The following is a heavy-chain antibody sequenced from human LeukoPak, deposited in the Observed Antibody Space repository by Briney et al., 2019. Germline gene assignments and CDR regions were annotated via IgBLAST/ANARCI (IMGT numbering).Heavy chain of an antibody. Sequence: GGSLRLSCAASGFTFSDYYMSWIRQAPGKGRVWVSYISSSGSTIYYADSVKGRFTISRDNAKNSLYLQMNSLRAEDTAVYYCARGLTYYYDSSGLIWGQGTLVTVSS. CDR3: ARGLTYYYDSSGLI. D-gene: IGHD3-22*01. J-gene: IGHJ4*02. V-gene: IGHV3-11*01. CDR1: GFTFSDYY. CDR2: ISSSGSTI.